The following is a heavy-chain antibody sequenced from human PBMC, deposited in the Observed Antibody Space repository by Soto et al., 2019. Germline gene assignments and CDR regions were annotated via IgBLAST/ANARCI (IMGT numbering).Heavy chain of an antibody. D-gene: IGHD3-22*01. J-gene: IGHJ4*02. CDR3: AVSSGSSNYFFDA. CDR2: IYYSGGT. CDR1: GGSFNSGDYH. Sequence: SLTCTVSGGSFNSGDYHWNWIRQSPEKGLEWIGYIYYSGGTYYNPSLKSRLLISVDPSKNQFSLTLSSVTAADTAVYYCAVSSGSSNYFFDAWGPGTLVTVSS. V-gene: IGHV4-30-4*01.